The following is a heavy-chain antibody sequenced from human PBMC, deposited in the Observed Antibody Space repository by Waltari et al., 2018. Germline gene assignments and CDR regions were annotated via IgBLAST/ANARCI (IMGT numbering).Heavy chain of an antibody. CDR3: ATGGSGSLSFDY. Sequence: QVQLVQSGAEVRKPGASVKVSCKASGYTFTSYYMHWVRQASGQGREWMGIIDPSSGSTNYAQKYQERVSITEDTSTDTDYMELGSLRSEDTAVYYCATGGSGSLSFDYWGQGTLVTVSS. J-gene: IGHJ4*02. D-gene: IGHD3-10*01. CDR2: IDPSSGST. CDR1: GYTFTSYY. V-gene: IGHV1-46*01.